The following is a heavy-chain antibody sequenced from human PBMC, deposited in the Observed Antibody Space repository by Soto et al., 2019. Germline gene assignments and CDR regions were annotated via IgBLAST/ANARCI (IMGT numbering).Heavy chain of an antibody. CDR1: GFIFSNYA. J-gene: IGHJ5*02. CDR3: AKDSSNPYSWFDQ. CDR2: ISGSGSGT. D-gene: IGHD6-13*01. Sequence: GGSLRLSCAASGFIFSNYAMNWLRQAPGKGLEWVSVISGSGSGTYYADSVKGRFTISRDNSKNTLSLLMSSLRPEDTAMYYCAKDSSNPYSWFDQWGRGTLVTSPQ. V-gene: IGHV3-23*01.